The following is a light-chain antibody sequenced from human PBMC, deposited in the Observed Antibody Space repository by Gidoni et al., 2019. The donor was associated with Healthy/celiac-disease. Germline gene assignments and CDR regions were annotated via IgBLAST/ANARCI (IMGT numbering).Light chain of an antibody. J-gene: IGKJ2*01. CDR1: QSVLYSSNNKNY. CDR3: QQYYSTPPYT. CDR2: WAS. Sequence: DIGMTQSPDSLAVYLGERATINCKSSQSVLYSSNNKNYLAWYQQKPGQPPKLLIYWASTRESGLPDRFSGSGSGTDFTLTIRRLQAEDVAVYYCQQYYSTPPYTFGQGTKLEIK. V-gene: IGKV4-1*01.